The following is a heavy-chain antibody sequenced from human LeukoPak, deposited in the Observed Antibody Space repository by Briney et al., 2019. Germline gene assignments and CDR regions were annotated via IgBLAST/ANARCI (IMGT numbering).Heavy chain of an antibody. CDR3: ARDAGGNYFDY. J-gene: IGHJ4*02. CDR2: ISSSGSTI. V-gene: IGHV3-48*03. CDR1: GFTFSSYE. Sequence: GGSLRLSCAASGFTFSSYEMNWVRQAPGKGLEWVSYISSSGSTIYYADSGKGRFTISRDNAKNSLYLQMNSLRAEDTAVYYCARDAGGNYFDYWGQGTLVTVSS. D-gene: IGHD1-26*01.